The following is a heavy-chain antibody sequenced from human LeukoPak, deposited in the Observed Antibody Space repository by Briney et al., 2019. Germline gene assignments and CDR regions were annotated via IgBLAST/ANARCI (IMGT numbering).Heavy chain of an antibody. V-gene: IGHV4-59*08. D-gene: IGHD6-19*01. CDR2: IYYSGST. J-gene: IGHJ4*02. CDR1: GGSISSYY. CDR3: ARSYSSGFYWIDY. Sequence: SETLSLTCTVSGGSISSYYWSWIRQPPGKGLEWIGYIYYSGSTNYNPSLKSRVTISVDTSKNQFSLELSSVTAADTAVYYCARSYSSGFYWIDYWGQGTLVTVSS.